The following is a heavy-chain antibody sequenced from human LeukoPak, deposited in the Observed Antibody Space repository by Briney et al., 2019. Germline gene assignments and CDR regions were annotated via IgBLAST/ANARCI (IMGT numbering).Heavy chain of an antibody. D-gene: IGHD3-16*01. CDR2: IFPGDSDA. Sequence: GESLKISCNASGYSFTTHWIGWVRQTPGKGLEWMGIIFPGDSDALYTPSFQGHVTFSVDKSINAAYLQWSSLKASDTAMYYCARQDVPSYYGMDVWGQGTTVTVSS. V-gene: IGHV5-51*01. CDR1: GYSFTTHW. CDR3: ARQDVPSYYGMDV. J-gene: IGHJ6*02.